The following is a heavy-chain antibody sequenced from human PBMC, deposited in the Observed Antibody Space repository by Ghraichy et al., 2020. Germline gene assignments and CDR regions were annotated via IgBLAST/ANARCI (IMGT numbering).Heavy chain of an antibody. CDR1: GFTFSSYW. CDR2: IKQDGSEK. J-gene: IGHJ4*02. Sequence: LSLTCAASGFTFSSYWMSWVRQAPGKGLEWVANIKQDGSEKYYVDSVKGRFTISRDNAKNSLYLQMNSLRAEDTAVYYCASGEWELLPWDYWGQGTLVTVSS. CDR3: ASGEWELLPWDY. D-gene: IGHD1-26*01. V-gene: IGHV3-7*03.